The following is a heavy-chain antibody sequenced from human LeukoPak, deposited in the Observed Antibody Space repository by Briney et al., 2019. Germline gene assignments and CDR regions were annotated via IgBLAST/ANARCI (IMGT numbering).Heavy chain of an antibody. V-gene: IGHV3-74*03. Sequence: PGGSLRLSCAASGFTFSSYWMHWVLQTPGKGLVWVSRIDTDGSSIKYADSVKGRFTISRDNAKNTLYLQMNSLRAEDTAVYYCARDLSKVVVVPAAIYYWGQGTLVTVSS. CDR2: IDTDGSSI. CDR3: ARDLSKVVVVPAAIYY. D-gene: IGHD2-2*01. J-gene: IGHJ4*02. CDR1: GFTFSSYW.